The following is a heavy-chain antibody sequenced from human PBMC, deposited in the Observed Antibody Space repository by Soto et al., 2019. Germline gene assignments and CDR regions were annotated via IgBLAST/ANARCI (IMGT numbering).Heavy chain of an antibody. Sequence: QVQLQESGPGLLKPSQTLSLTCNVSNGYINSGGFYWSWIRQHPGKGLEWIGYIFHSGSTLYNPFLNSRVSLSADTSKNQLALTLRSVVVADTAVYYGARGGRAGPWFAPWGQGILVTVSS. CDR3: ARGGRAGPWFAP. CDR2: IFHSGST. J-gene: IGHJ5*02. CDR1: NGYINSGGFY. V-gene: IGHV4-31*03. D-gene: IGHD2-15*01.